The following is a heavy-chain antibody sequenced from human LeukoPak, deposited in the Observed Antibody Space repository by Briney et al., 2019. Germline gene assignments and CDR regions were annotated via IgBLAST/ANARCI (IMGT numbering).Heavy chain of an antibody. J-gene: IGHJ4*02. CDR3: TRLSALTTPRGY. Sequence: GGSLRLSCAASGFTFSGSTMHWVRQASGKGLEWVGRIRTKANNYEPAYAASVKGRFTISRDDSKNTAYLQMNSLKIEDTAVYYCTRLSALTTPRGYWGQGTLVT. V-gene: IGHV3-73*01. CDR1: GFTFSGST. CDR2: IRTKANNYEP. D-gene: IGHD3-22*01.